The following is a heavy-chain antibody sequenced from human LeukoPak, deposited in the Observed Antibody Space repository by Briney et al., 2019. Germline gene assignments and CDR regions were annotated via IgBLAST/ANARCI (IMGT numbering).Heavy chain of an antibody. CDR2: ISGSGGST. CDR3: AKDMDGGITMVRGVIGLFDY. Sequence: GSLTLSWSASGFTFSSYAMSWVRQAPGKGLEWVSAISGSGGSTDYADSVKGRFTISRDNSKNTLYLQMNSLRAEDTAVYYCAKDMDGGITMVRGVIGLFDYWGQGTLVTVSS. CDR1: GFTFSSYA. J-gene: IGHJ4*02. V-gene: IGHV3-23*01. D-gene: IGHD3-10*01.